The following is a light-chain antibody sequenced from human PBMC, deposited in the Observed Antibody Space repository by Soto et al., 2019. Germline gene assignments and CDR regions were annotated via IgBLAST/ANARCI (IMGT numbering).Light chain of an antibody. CDR1: QSVSSSY. J-gene: IGKJ1*01. CDR2: GAS. CDR3: QQYNNWPRT. Sequence: PGERVTLSCRASQSVSSSYLTWYQQKPGQAPRLLIYGASTRATSIPARFSGSGSGTDFTLTISSLQSEDIAVYYCQQYNNWPRTFGQGTKVDI. V-gene: IGKV3D-15*01.